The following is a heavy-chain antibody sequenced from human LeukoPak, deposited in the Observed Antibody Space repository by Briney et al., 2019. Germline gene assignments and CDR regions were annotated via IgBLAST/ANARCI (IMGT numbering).Heavy chain of an antibody. Sequence: GRSPRLSCAASGFTFSSYAMHWVRQAPGKGLEWVAVISYDGSNKYYADSVKGRFTISRDNSKNTLYLQMNSLRAEDTAVYYCARDAGRASNWFDPWGQGTLVTVSS. CDR3: ARDAGRASNWFDP. D-gene: IGHD3-10*01. J-gene: IGHJ5*02. CDR2: ISYDGSNK. CDR1: GFTFSSYA. V-gene: IGHV3-30-3*01.